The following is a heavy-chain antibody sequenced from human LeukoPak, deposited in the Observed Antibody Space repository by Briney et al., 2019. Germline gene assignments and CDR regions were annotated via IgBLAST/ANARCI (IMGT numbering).Heavy chain of an antibody. D-gene: IGHD5-24*01. Sequence: PSETLSLTCTVSGGSISSSSYYWGWLRQPPGKGLEWIGSIYYSGSTYYNPSLKSRVTISVDTSKSQFSLRLSSVTAADTAVYYCARLDGDTDAFDIWGQGTMVTVSS. CDR3: ARLDGDTDAFDI. CDR1: GGSISSSSYY. J-gene: IGHJ3*02. V-gene: IGHV4-39*01. CDR2: IYYSGST.